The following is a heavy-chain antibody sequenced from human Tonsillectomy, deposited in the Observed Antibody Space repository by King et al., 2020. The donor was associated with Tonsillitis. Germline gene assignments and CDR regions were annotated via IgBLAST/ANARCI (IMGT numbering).Heavy chain of an antibody. CDR2: INPDGSEQ. CDR3: GKGGGRGGPGDD. J-gene: IGHJ4*02. D-gene: IGHD6-25*01. V-gene: IGHV3-7*01. Sequence: VQLVESGGGLVPPGGSLSLSCAASGFPLSTSWMSWVRQAPGKGLDWVANINPDGSEQNYVDSVKGRFTISRDNANTALYLQMNSLRGEATAGEDGGKGGGRGGPGDDWGQGTRGPGSA. CDR1: GFPLSTSW.